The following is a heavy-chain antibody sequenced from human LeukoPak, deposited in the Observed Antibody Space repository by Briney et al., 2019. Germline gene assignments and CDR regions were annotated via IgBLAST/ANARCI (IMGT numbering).Heavy chain of an antibody. D-gene: IGHD3-16*02. CDR1: GGSISLSNYY. J-gene: IGHJ4*02. Sequence: NPSETLSLTCTVSGGSISLSNYYWGWIRQPPGKGLEWIGSIYYSGTTYYNPSLKSRVTISLDTSKNQFSLKLSSVTAADTAVYYCAREMLYGGVIGYWGQGTLVTASS. CDR3: AREMLYGGVIGY. V-gene: IGHV4-39*07. CDR2: IYYSGTT.